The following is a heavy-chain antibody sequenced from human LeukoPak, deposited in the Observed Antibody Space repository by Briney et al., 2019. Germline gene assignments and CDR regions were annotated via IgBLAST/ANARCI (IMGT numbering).Heavy chain of an antibody. J-gene: IGHJ5*02. CDR2: IYTSGTT. CDR1: GGSISSGNYY. D-gene: IGHD3-22*01. CDR3: ARDTSSNYVTSGYS. V-gene: IGHV4-61*02. Sequence: SETLSLTCTVSGGSISSGNYYYSWIRQPAGKGLEWLVRIYTSGTTDYNPSLKSRVTISVDTSKNQFSLKLSSVTAADTAVYFCARDTSSNYVTSGYSLGQGTLVNVSS.